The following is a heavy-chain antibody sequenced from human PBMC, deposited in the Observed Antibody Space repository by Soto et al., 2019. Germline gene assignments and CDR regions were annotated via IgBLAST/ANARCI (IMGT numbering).Heavy chain of an antibody. CDR1: GFPVNYYD. D-gene: IGHD3-10*01. Sequence: EVQLLESGGGLVQPGGSLRLSCAVSGFPVNYYDLSWVRQPPGKGLEWVSGMSGVDDSKSYADSVKGRLTISRDNAKNILFPQTNTQRAADTATYYWGRRSSKGRSAHRTYFDYGGQGTLVTVSP. J-gene: IGHJ4*02. CDR3: GRRSSKGRSAHRTYFDY. CDR2: MSGVDDSK. V-gene: IGHV3-23*01.